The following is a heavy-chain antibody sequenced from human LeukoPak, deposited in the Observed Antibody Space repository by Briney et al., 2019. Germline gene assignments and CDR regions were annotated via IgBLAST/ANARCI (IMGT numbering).Heavy chain of an antibody. D-gene: IGHD3-16*01. V-gene: IGHV1-18*01. CDR3: ARGRRGKRPFPFDY. CDR2: ITTYNGNT. CDR1: GYTFTSNT. J-gene: IGHJ4*02. Sequence: ASVKVSCKASGYTFTSNTITWVRQAPGQGLEWMGSITTYNGNTNSAQKFQGRVTMTTDTSTSTAYMELKSLTSDDTAVYYCARGRRGKRPFPFDYWGQGTLVTVSS.